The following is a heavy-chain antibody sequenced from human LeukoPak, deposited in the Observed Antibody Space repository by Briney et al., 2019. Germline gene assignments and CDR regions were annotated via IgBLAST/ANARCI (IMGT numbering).Heavy chain of an antibody. V-gene: IGHV1-2*02. D-gene: IGHD4-11*01. Sequence: ASVKVSCKASGYTFTGYYVHWVRQAPGQGLEWMGWINPNSGGTNYAQKFQGRVTMTRDTSISTAYMELSRLRSDDTAVYYCARDDSNYYYGMDVWGQGTTVTVSS. J-gene: IGHJ6*02. CDR3: ARDDSNYYYGMDV. CDR2: INPNSGGT. CDR1: GYTFTGYY.